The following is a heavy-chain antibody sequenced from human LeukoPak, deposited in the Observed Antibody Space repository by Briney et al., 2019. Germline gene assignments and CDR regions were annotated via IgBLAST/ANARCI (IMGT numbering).Heavy chain of an antibody. D-gene: IGHD2-15*01. CDR1: GFTFRIYY. V-gene: IGHV3-21*01. Sequence: GGSLRLSCAASGFTFRIYYMTWVRQAPGKGLEWVSSISTSGAYIYYADSVKGRFTISRDNAKNSLYLQMNSLRAEDSAVYYCARYPLSYSDYYMDVWGTGTTVTVSS. J-gene: IGHJ6*03. CDR2: ISTSGAYI. CDR3: ARYPLSYSDYYMDV.